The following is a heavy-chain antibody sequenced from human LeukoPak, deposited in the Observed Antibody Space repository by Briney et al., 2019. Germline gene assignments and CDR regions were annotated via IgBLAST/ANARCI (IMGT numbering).Heavy chain of an antibody. D-gene: IGHD3-10*01. CDR1: GGSMSGHF. CDR3: ARAPVVRGVFGWFDF. J-gene: IGHJ5*01. Sequence: ASETLSLTCNVSGGSMSGHFWIWFRQPPGKGLEWIGHRDDSGRSNYNPSLRSRVTISIDTSKNRFSLKLNSVTAADTADYYCARAPVVRGVFGWFDFWGQGVLVTVSS. CDR2: RDDSGRS. V-gene: IGHV4-59*11.